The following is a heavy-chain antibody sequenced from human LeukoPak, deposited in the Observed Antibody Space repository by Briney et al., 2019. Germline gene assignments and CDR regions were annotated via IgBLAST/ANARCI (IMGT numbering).Heavy chain of an antibody. J-gene: IGHJ3*02. CDR3: GKDPNGDYVGAFDI. CDR2: ITAPGGRT. Sequence: PGGSLRLSCAASGFTFSKYAMSWVRQVPGKGLEWVSSITAPGGRTYYADSVKGRFTISRDSSTNTLFLQMNSLRDEDTAVYYCGKDPNGDYVGAFDIWGQGTMVTVSS. CDR1: GFTFSKYA. D-gene: IGHD2-21*02. V-gene: IGHV3-23*01.